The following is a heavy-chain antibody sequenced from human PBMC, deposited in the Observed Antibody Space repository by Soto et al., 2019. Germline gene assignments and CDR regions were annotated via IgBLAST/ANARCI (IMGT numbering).Heavy chain of an antibody. CDR1: GGSFSGYY. J-gene: IGHJ4*02. CDR3: ARSSGYYGFDY. D-gene: IGHD3-22*01. V-gene: IGHV4-34*01. Sequence: QVQLQQWGAGLLKPSETLSLTCAVYGGSFSGYYWSWIRQPPGKGLEWIVEINHSGSTNYNPSLKSRVTISVDTSKNQFSLKLSSVTAADTAVYYCARSSGYYGFDYWGQGTLVTVSS. CDR2: INHSGST.